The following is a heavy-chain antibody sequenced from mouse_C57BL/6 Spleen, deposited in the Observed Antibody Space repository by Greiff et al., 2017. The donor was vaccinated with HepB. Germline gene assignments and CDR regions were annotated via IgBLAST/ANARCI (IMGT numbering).Heavy chain of an antibody. Sequence: VQLQQSGPELVKPGASVKLSCKASGYTFTSYDINWVKQRPGQGLEWIGWIYPRDGSTKYNEKFKGKATLTVDTSSSTAYMELHSLTSEDSAVYFCARSYYGSSLYAMDYWGQGTSVTVSS. D-gene: IGHD1-1*01. CDR3: ARSYYGSSLYAMDY. J-gene: IGHJ4*01. CDR2: IYPRDGST. V-gene: IGHV1-85*01. CDR1: GYTFTSYD.